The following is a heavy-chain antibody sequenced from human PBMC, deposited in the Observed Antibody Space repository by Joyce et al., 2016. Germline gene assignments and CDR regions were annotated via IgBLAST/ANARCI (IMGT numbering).Heavy chain of an antibody. Sequence: QVQLVESGGGVVQPGRSLRLSCAASGFTFSNYGMHWVRQAPGKGVEWVAVISYDGSNKYDVDSVKGRFTISRDNSKNTLYLQMNSLRPEDTAVYYCARALGWDSNSCHDYWGQGTLVTVSS. J-gene: IGHJ4*02. CDR3: ARALGWDSNSCHDY. D-gene: IGHD6-13*01. V-gene: IGHV3-30*03. CDR1: GFTFSNYG. CDR2: ISYDGSNK.